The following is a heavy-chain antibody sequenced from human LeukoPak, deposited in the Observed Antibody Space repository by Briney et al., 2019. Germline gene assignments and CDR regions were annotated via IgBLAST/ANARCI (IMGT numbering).Heavy chain of an antibody. CDR2: IIHSGGT. J-gene: IGHJ4*02. CDR3: AREGTDNSGWIRNLDS. D-gene: IGHD6-19*01. V-gene: IGHV4-34*12. CDR1: GGSFRGYY. Sequence: SETLSLTCAMYGGSFRGYYWSWIRQPPGKGLEWIGEIIHSGGTNYNPSLKSRVTISVDTSKNQFSLKLSSVTAADTAVYYCAREGTDNSGWIRNLDSWGQGTLVTVSS.